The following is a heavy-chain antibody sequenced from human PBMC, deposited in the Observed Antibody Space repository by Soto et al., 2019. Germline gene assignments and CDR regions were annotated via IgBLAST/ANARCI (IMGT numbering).Heavy chain of an antibody. CDR3: AKGPFTYYYDSKVF. V-gene: IGHV3-23*01. CDR1: VFTFSGYA. CDR2: ISGSGGST. Sequence: PGGSLRLSCPASVFTFSGYAMSWVRQAPGKGLEWVSAISGSGGSTYYADSVKGRFTISRDNSKNTLYLQMNSLRAEDTAVYYCAKGPFTYYYDSKVFWGQGTLVTVSS. J-gene: IGHJ4*02. D-gene: IGHD3-22*01.